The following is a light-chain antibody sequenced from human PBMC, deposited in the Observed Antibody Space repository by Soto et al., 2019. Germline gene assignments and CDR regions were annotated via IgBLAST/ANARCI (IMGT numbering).Light chain of an antibody. J-gene: IGLJ1*01. Sequence: QSALTQPRSVSGSPGQSVTISCTGTSSDVGGYEYVSWYQQHPGKAPKLVIYDVTKRPSGVPDRFSGSRSGNTASLTISGLQTEDEVDYYCCSYAGSPFYVFGIGTKVTVL. V-gene: IGLV2-11*01. CDR2: DVT. CDR3: CSYAGSPFYV. CDR1: SSDVGGYEY.